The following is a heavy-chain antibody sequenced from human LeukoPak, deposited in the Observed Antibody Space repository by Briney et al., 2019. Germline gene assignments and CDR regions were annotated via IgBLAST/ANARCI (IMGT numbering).Heavy chain of an antibody. J-gene: IGHJ3*02. CDR2: IIPIFGTA. CDR1: GGTFSSYA. V-gene: IGHV1-69*13. Sequence: SVKVSCKASGGTFSSYAISWVRQAPGQGLEWMGGIIPIFGTANYAQKFQGRVTITADESTSTVYMELSSLRSEDTAIYYCARGYDSSGYYFMGAFDIWGQGTMVTVSS. CDR3: ARGYDSSGYYFMGAFDI. D-gene: IGHD3-22*01.